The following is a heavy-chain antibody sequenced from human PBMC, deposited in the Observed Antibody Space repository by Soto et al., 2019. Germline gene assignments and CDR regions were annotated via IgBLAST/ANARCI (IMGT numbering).Heavy chain of an antibody. Sequence: QVHLVQSGPEVKRPGSSVTVSCKASGGTFRRYTLCWVRQAPGQGLAWMGGITPFLGTPNYAHKFQGRVTITADESTGTAYMDLGSLRAEDTAMYYCATTHFYETDGVFDYFDFWGQGTLVTVSS. V-gene: IGHV1-69*01. J-gene: IGHJ4*02. CDR2: ITPFLGTP. CDR1: GGTFRRYT. CDR3: ATTHFYETDGVFDYFDF. D-gene: IGHD3-22*01.